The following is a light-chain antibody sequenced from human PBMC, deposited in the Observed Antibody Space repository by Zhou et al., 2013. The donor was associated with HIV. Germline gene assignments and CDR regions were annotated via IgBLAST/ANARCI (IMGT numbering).Light chain of an antibody. J-gene: IGKJ1*01. CDR3: QHPVT. V-gene: IGKV3-11*01. CDR1: QSVSSY. CDR2: DAS. Sequence: EIVLTQSPATLSLSPGERATLSCRASQSVSSYLAWYQQRPGQAPRLLIYDASNRATGIPPRFSGSGSGTDFTLTISSLEPEDFAVYYCQHPVTFGQGTKVEIK.